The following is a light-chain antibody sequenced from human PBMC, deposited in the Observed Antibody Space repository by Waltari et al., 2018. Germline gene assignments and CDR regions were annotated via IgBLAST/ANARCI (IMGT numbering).Light chain of an antibody. Sequence: QTVLTQPPSVSGTPGQRVTISCSGSSFNIGGNYVYWFQQLPGTAPKLLIYRNDGGPSGVPDRISGSKSGTSASLAISGLRSEDEAHYYCAAWDDSLSASLFGGGTKLTVL. J-gene: IGLJ3*02. CDR3: AAWDDSLSASL. CDR1: SFNIGGNY. CDR2: RND. V-gene: IGLV1-47*01.